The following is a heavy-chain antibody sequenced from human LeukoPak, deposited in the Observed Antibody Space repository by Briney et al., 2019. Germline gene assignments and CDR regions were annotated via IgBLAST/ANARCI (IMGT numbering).Heavy chain of an antibody. V-gene: IGHV3-30-3*01. CDR3: ARSDGSGWYGDY. D-gene: IGHD6-19*01. CDR2: ISYDGSNK. CDR1: GFTFSSYA. Sequence: GGSLRLSCAASGFTFSSYAMHWVRQAPGKGLEWVAVISYDGSNKYYADSVKGRFTISRDNSKNTLCLQMNSLRAEDTAVYYCARSDGSGWYGDYWGQGTLVTVSS. J-gene: IGHJ4*02.